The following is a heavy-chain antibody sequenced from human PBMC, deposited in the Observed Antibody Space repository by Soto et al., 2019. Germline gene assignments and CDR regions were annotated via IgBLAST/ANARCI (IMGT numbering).Heavy chain of an antibody. D-gene: IGHD3-22*01. CDR1: GFTFSRYS. CDR2: ISSSSNSI. J-gene: IGHJ5*02. V-gene: IGHV3-48*01. Sequence: GGSLRLSCAASGFTFSRYSMNWVRQAPGKGLEWVSYISSSSNSIYYADSVKGRFTISRDNAKNSLHLQMNSLRAEDTAVYYCAKDDSSGYYPAPNWFDPWGQGTLVTVSS. CDR3: AKDDSSGYYPAPNWFDP.